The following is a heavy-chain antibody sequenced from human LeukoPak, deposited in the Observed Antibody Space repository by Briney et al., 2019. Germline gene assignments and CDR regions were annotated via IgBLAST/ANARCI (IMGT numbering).Heavy chain of an antibody. V-gene: IGHV3-23*01. CDR3: AKGRYCSSTSCPDAFDI. Sequence: PGGSLRLSCAVSGFTFSSYAMSWVRQAPGKGLEWVSAISGGGGSTYYADSVKGRFTISRDNSKNTLYLQMNSLRAEDTAVYYCAKGRYCSSTSCPDAFDIWGQGTMVTVSS. CDR2: ISGGGGST. D-gene: IGHD2-2*01. J-gene: IGHJ3*02. CDR1: GFTFSSYA.